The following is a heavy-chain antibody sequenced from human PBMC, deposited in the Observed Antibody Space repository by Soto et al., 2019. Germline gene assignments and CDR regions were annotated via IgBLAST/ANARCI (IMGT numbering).Heavy chain of an antibody. D-gene: IGHD3-22*01. CDR1: GFTFSSYD. Sequence: EVQLLESGGGLVQPGGSLRLSCAASGFTFSSYDMSWVRQAPGKGLEWVSAISGSGGSTYYADSVKGRFTISRDNPKNKLYLQMNSLRAEDTAVYYCARGTYYYDSSAYYGYWGQGTLVTVSS. CDR3: ARGTYYYDSSAYYGY. J-gene: IGHJ4*02. CDR2: ISGSGGST. V-gene: IGHV3-23*01.